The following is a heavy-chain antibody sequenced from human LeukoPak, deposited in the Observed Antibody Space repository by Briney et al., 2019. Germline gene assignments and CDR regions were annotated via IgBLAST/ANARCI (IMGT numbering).Heavy chain of an antibody. CDR1: GESFSGYY. D-gene: IGHD2/OR15-2a*01. CDR3: VRQRVVGFYDPFDF. Sequence: SETLSLTCAVCGESFSGYYWNWIRQPPGKGLEWIGEINHTGGTNYNPSLKSRVTISADTSKNQFSLNLSSVTAADTAVYYCVRQRVVGFYDPFDFWGQGTLVTVSS. CDR2: INHTGGT. V-gene: IGHV4-34*01. J-gene: IGHJ4*02.